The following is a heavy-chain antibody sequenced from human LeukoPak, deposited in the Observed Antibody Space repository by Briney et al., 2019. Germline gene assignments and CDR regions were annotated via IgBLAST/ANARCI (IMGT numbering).Heavy chain of an antibody. CDR3: ARIQPDLDAIDI. V-gene: IGHV4-59*01. CDR2: IYYSGST. J-gene: IGHJ3*02. D-gene: IGHD5-18*01. Sequence: SETLSLTCTVSGGSISSYYSSWIRQPPGKGLEWIGYIYYSGSTNYNPSLKSRVTISVDTSKNQFSLKLSSVTAADTAVYYCARIQPDLDAIDIWGQGTMVTVSS. CDR1: GGSISSYY.